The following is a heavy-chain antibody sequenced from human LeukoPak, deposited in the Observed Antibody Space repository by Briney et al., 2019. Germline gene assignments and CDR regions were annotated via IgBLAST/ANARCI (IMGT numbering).Heavy chain of an antibody. CDR3: ARAEPYCTNGVCYQGDY. Sequence: GGSLRLSCAASGFTFSSYAMSWVRQAPGKGLEWVSAITGSGGSTYYADSVKGRFTISRDNSKNTLYLQMNSLRAEDTAVYYCARAEPYCTNGVCYQGDYWGQGTLVTVSS. V-gene: IGHV3-23*01. CDR2: ITGSGGST. CDR1: GFTFSSYA. J-gene: IGHJ4*02. D-gene: IGHD2-8*01.